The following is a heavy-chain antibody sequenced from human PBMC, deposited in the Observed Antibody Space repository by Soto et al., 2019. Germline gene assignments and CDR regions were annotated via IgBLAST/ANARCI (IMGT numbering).Heavy chain of an antibody. J-gene: IGHJ4*02. CDR3: AVGLSYFDY. CDR2: FYYSGST. D-gene: IGHD1-26*01. V-gene: IGHV4-39*01. Sequence: QLQLQESGPGQVKPSETLTLTCTVSGGSISSSPYYWGWIRQPPGKGLEWIGSFYYSGSTYYNPSLKSRVTMSVDTSKNQFSLKLSSVTAADTAVYFCAVGLSYFDYWGQGALVTVSS. CDR1: GGSISSSPYY.